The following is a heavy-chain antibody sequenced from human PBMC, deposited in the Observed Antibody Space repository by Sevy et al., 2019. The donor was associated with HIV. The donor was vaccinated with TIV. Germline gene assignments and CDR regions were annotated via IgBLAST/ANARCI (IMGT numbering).Heavy chain of an antibody. V-gene: IGHV3-72*01. Sequence: GGSLRLSCAVSGFTFSDQYMHWVRQTPGKGLEWVGRTRNKANSYTTEYAASVKGRFTISRDDSKKSVYLQMNSLKTEDTAVYYCARTDYDVNSGVYWSQGTLVTVSS. CDR1: GFTFSDQY. J-gene: IGHJ4*02. CDR3: ARTDYDVNSGVY. D-gene: IGHD7-27*01. CDR2: TRNKANSYTT.